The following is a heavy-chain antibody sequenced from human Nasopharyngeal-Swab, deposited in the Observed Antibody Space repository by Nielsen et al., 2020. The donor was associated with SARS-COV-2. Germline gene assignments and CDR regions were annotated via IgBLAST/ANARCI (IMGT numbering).Heavy chain of an antibody. V-gene: IGHV1-46*01. CDR2: INPGGGSA. Sequence: WVRQAPGKGLEGMGIINPGGGSARYSQNFQGRVTMTRDTSTNTVYMELYSLTSEDTAVYYCARGGDPREVVAATDCFDPWGQGTLVTVSS. D-gene: IGHD2-15*01. CDR3: ARGGDPREVVAATDCFDP. J-gene: IGHJ5*02.